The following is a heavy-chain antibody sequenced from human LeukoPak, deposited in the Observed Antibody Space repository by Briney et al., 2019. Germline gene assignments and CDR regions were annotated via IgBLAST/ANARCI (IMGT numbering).Heavy chain of an antibody. D-gene: IGHD1-20*01. V-gene: IGHV3-74*01. J-gene: IGHJ4*02. Sequence: PGGSLRLSCAASGFTFNAHWMHWVRQTPEKGLVWLSRINTDGSTTNYADAVKGRFTISRDNAKDTLYLQMNSLRVEDTAVYYCARGLNWNQADYWGQGSLVTVSS. CDR2: INTDGSTT. CDR1: GFTFNAHW. CDR3: ARGLNWNQADY.